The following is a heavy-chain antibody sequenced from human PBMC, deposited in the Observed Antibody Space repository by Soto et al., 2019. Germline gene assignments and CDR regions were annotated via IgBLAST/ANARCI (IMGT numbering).Heavy chain of an antibody. V-gene: IGHV1-8*01. CDR3: ARGRFLEWLNWFDP. J-gene: IGHJ5*02. Sequence: ASVKVSCKASGYTFTSYDINWVRQATGKGLEWMGWMNPNSGNTGYAQKFQGRATMTRNTSISTAYMELSSLRSEDTAVYYCARGRFLEWLNWFDPWGQGTLVTVSS. CDR2: MNPNSGNT. D-gene: IGHD3-3*01. CDR1: GYTFTSYD.